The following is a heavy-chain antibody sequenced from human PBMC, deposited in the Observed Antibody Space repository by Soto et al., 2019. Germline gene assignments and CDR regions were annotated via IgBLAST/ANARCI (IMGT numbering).Heavy chain of an antibody. V-gene: IGHV1-69*13. Sequence: SVKVSCKASGGTFSSYAISWVRQAPGQGLEWMGGIIPIFGTANYAQKFQGRVTITADESTSTAYMELSSLRSEDTAVYYCLVVITTYDAFDIWGQGTMVTVS. CDR2: IIPIFGTA. CDR1: GGTFSSYA. CDR3: LVVITTYDAFDI. J-gene: IGHJ3*02. D-gene: IGHD3-22*01.